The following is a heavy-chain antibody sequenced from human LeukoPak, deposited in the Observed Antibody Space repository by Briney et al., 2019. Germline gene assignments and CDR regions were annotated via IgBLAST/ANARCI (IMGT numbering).Heavy chain of an antibody. CDR3: ARDRLGATTSWFDP. D-gene: IGHD1-26*01. CDR1: GYTFTGYY. CDR2: INPHSGGT. Sequence: ASVKVSCKASGYTFTGYYMHWVRQAPGQGLEWMGRINPHSGGTNYAHKFQGRVTMTRDTSISTAYMELSRLRSDDTAVYYCARDRLGATTSWFDPWGQGTLVTVSS. J-gene: IGHJ5*02. V-gene: IGHV1-2*06.